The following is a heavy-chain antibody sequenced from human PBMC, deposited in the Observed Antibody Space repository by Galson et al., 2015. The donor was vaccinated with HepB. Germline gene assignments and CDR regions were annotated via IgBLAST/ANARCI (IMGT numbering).Heavy chain of an antibody. CDR3: ARPSLEWELLPDYYFDL. J-gene: IGHJ2*01. V-gene: IGHV3-72*01. CDR2: ITNRANRLST. CDR1: GFSFSDYH. Sequence: SLRLSCAASGFSFSDYHMDWGRQPPGKGLEWVGRITNRANRLSTQYAASVGGRFSISRDDSENSLYLQMNSLKTDDTAVYYCARPSLEWELLPDYYFDLWGRGTLVTVSS. D-gene: IGHD1-26*01.